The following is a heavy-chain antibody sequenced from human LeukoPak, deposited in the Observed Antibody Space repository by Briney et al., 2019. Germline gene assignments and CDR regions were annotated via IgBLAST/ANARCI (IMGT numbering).Heavy chain of an antibody. Sequence: PSETLSLTCAVSGYSITSGYYWGWIRQPPGKGLGWVGSIYHSGSTYYNPSLKSRVTISVDIFKNHFSLKLSSVTAADTAVYYCARLGSSWSAPTLFDYWGHGTLVTVSS. CDR3: ARLGSSWSAPTLFDY. CDR1: GYSITSGYY. CDR2: IYHSGST. V-gene: IGHV4-38-2*01. J-gene: IGHJ4*01. D-gene: IGHD6-13*01.